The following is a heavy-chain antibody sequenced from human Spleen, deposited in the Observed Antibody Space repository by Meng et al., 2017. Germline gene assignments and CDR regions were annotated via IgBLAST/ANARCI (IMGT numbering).Heavy chain of an antibody. CDR2: LSGGGFTT. V-gene: IGHV3-23*01. CDR3: AKYSYGLGDYLDY. D-gene: IGHD3-10*01. J-gene: IGHJ4*02. CDR1: GFSFSSYA. Sequence: GESLKISCAVAGFSFSSYAMSWVRQAPGKGLEWVSALSGGGFTTYYADSVKGRFTISRHNSKNTLYLQMNSLRAEDTALYYCAKYSYGLGDYLDYWGQGALVTVSS.